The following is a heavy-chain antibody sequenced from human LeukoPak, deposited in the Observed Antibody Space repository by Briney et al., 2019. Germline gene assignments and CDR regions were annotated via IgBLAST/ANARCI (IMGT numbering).Heavy chain of an antibody. J-gene: IGHJ4*02. CDR2: IKPDGSER. V-gene: IGHV3-7*01. D-gene: IGHD6-19*01. Sequence: PGGSLRLSCAASGFPFTTYWMSWVRQAPGKGLEWLANIKPDGSERYYVDSVKGRFTISRDNAGDSLSLQMNSLRAEDTAVYYCAKTVAGTTWQYYFDYWGQGTLVTVSS. CDR1: GFPFTTYW. CDR3: AKTVAGTTWQYYFDY.